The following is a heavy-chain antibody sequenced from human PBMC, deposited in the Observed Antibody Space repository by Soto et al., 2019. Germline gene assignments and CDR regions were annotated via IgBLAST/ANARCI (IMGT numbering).Heavy chain of an antibody. CDR1: GFTFSSYS. J-gene: IGHJ4*02. D-gene: IGHD3-10*02. CDR3: ARDHNDPLLRHMLGYFDY. CDR2: ISSSSSTI. Sequence: EVQLVESGGGLVQPGGSLRLSCAASGFTFSSYSMNWVRQAPGKGLEWVSYISSSSSTIYYADSVKGRFTISRDNAKNSLYLQMNSLRAEDTAVYYCARDHNDPLLRHMLGYFDYLGQGTLVTVSS. V-gene: IGHV3-48*01.